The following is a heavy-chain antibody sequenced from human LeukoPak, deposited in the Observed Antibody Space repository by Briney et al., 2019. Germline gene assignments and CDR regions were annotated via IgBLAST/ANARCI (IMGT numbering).Heavy chain of an antibody. D-gene: IGHD5-12*01. J-gene: IGHJ4*02. V-gene: IGHV1-69*13. CDR2: IIPIFGTA. CDR1: GGTFSSYA. CDR3: ARDFVDLVAGAVYFDY. Sequence: SVKVSCKASGGTFSSYAISWVRQAPGQGLEWMGGIIPIFGTANYAQKFQGRVTITADESTSTAYMELSSLRSEDTAVYYCARDFVDLVAGAVYFDYWGQGTLVTVSS.